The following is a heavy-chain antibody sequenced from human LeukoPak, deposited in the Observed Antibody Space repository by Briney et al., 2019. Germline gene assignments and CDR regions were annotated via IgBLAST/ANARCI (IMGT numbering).Heavy chain of an antibody. CDR1: GFTFSNYL. CDR2: INRDGSNT. Sequence: GGSLRHSCAASGFTFSNYLMHWVRQAPGKGLVGGSRINRDGSNTTYADCVKGRFTISSDNSKNTLYLQMDSLRADDTAVYYCAKDTAAGECTGGNCYSYFDYWGQGTLVTVSS. CDR3: AKDTAAGECTGGNCYSYFDY. V-gene: IGHV3-74*01. D-gene: IGHD2-15*01. J-gene: IGHJ4*02.